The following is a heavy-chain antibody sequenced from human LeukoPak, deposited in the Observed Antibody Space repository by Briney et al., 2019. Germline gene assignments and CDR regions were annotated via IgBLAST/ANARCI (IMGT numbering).Heavy chain of an antibody. J-gene: IGHJ4*02. Sequence: PGGSLRLSCAASGFTFSSYWMSWVRQAPGKGLEGVANIKQDGSEKYYVDSVKGRFTISRDNAKNSLYLQMNSLRAEDTAVYYCAKGGEYSSSPGDYWGQGTLVTVSS. V-gene: IGHV3-7*01. D-gene: IGHD6-6*01. CDR1: GFTFSSYW. CDR2: IKQDGSEK. CDR3: AKGGEYSSSPGDY.